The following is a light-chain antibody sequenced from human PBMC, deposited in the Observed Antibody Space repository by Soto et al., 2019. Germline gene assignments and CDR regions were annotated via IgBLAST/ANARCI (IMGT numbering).Light chain of an antibody. CDR3: QQYYSTPLT. V-gene: IGKV4-1*01. Sequence: DIVMTQSPDSLAVSLGERATIDCASSQSLLFTPNNRNYLAWYQKKPGKPPKLLISWASARESGVPERFSGSGSGTDFTLTISSLQAEDVAVYFCQQYYSTPLTFGGGTSVEI. J-gene: IGKJ4*01. CDR2: WAS. CDR1: QSLLFTPNNRNY.